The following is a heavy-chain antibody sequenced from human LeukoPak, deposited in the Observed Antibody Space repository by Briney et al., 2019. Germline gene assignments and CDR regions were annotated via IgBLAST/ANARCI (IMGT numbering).Heavy chain of an antibody. CDR3: ARGRRTRSYYYGSGSSLYFDY. Sequence: SETLSLTCAVYGRSFSGYYWSWIRQPPGKGLEWIGEINHSGSTNYNPSLKSRVTISVDTSKNQFSLKLSSVTAADTAVYYCARGRRTRSYYYGSGSSLYFDYWGQGTLVTVSS. D-gene: IGHD3-10*01. V-gene: IGHV4-34*01. CDR2: INHSGST. J-gene: IGHJ4*02. CDR1: GRSFSGYY.